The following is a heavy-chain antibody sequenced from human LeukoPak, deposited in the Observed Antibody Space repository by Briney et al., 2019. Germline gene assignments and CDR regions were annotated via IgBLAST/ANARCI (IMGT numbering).Heavy chain of an antibody. CDR2: INTNTGNP. CDR3: ATRPSWELDYYYYGMDV. V-gene: IGHV7-4-1*02. D-gene: IGHD1-26*01. CDR1: GYTFTSYA. Sequence: VASVQVSCKASGYTFTSYAMNWVRQAPGQGLEWMGWINTNTGNPTYAQGFTGRFVFSLDTSVSTAYLQISSLKAEDTAVYYCATRPSWELDYYYYGMDVWGQGTTVTVSS. J-gene: IGHJ6*02.